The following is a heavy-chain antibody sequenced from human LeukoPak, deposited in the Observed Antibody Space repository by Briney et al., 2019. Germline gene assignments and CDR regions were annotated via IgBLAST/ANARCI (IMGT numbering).Heavy chain of an antibody. V-gene: IGHV4-59*08. CDR3: ARVALVVVVAPRGFDY. D-gene: IGHD2-15*01. J-gene: IGHJ4*02. CDR2: IYYSGST. Sequence: SETLTLTCAVSGGSISSYYWSWIRQPPWKGLEWIGYIYYSGSTNYNPSLKSRVTISVDTSKNQFSLKLSSVTAADTAVYYCARVALVVVVAPRGFDYWGQGTLVTVSS. CDR1: GGSISSYY.